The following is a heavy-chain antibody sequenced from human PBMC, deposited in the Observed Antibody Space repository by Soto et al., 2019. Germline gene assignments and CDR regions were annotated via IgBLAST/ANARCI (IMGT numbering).Heavy chain of an antibody. V-gene: IGHV3-48*03. CDR2: ISSSGSTI. J-gene: IGHJ4*02. D-gene: IGHD3-3*01. Sequence: AGGSLRLSCAASGFTFSSYEMNWVRQAPGKGLEWVSYISSSGSTIYYADSVKGRFTISRDNAKNSLYLQMNSLRAEDTAVYYCARAYDFWSGYEYYFDYWGQGTLVTVSS. CDR1: GFTFSSYE. CDR3: ARAYDFWSGYEYYFDY.